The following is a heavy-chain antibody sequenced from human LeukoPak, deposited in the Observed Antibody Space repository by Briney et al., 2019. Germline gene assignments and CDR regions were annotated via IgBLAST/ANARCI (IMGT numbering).Heavy chain of an antibody. Sequence: GASVKVSCKASGSTFSSYAISWVRQAPGQGLEWMGGIIPIFGTANYAQKFQGRVTITADKSTSTAYMELSSLRSEDTAVYYCARVMATIYFDIWGQGTMVTVSS. V-gene: IGHV1-69*06. CDR3: ARVMATIYFDI. D-gene: IGHD5-24*01. CDR1: GSTFSSYA. CDR2: IIPIFGTA. J-gene: IGHJ3*02.